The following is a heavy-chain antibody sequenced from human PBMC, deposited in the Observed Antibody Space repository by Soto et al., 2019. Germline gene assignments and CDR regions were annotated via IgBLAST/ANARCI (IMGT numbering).Heavy chain of an antibody. D-gene: IGHD4-17*01. J-gene: IGHJ4*02. CDR1: GGSISSGVYY. Sequence: SETLSLTCTVSGGSISSGVYYWSWIRKHPGKGLEWIGSIYYSGSTYYNPSLKSRVTISVDKSKNQFSLKLSSVTAADTAVYYCASLKATVTTGGYYYWGQGTLVTVSS. CDR2: IYYSGST. CDR3: ASLKATVTTGGYYY. V-gene: IGHV4-39*07.